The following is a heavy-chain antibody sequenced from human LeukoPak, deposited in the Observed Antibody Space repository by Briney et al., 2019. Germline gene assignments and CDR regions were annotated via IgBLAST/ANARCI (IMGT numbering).Heavy chain of an antibody. J-gene: IGHJ4*02. D-gene: IGHD2-2*01. V-gene: IGHV2-5*02. CDR1: GFSLTTRVA. CDR2: IYWDDDK. CDR3: AHTSNSYQGYGY. Sequence: KESGPTLVSPTQTLTLTCTFSGFSLTTRVAVGWIRQRPGKALEWLALIYWDDDKRYSPSLKSRLTIAKDTSKNQVVLTMTNMNPVDTGTYYCAHTSNSYQGYGYWGQGTLVTVSS.